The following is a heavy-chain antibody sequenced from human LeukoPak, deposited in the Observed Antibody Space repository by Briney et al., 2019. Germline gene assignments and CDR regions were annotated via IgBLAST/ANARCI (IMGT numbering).Heavy chain of an antibody. CDR1: GGSFSGYY. D-gene: IGHD3-3*01. CDR3: ASTPFAGSGYYVRYYYGMDV. V-gene: IGHV4-34*01. J-gene: IGHJ6*02. Sequence: SQTLSLTCAVYGGSFSGYYWSWIRQPPGKGLEWIGEINHSGSTNYNPSLKSRVTISVDTSKNQFSLKLSSVTAADTAVYYCASTPFAGSGYYVRYYYGMDVWGQGTTVTVSS. CDR2: INHSGST.